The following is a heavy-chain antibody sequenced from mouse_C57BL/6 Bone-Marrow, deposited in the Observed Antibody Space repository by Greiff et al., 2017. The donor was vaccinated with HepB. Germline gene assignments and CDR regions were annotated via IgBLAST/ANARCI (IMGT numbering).Heavy chain of an antibody. CDR3: ARRYYGSSYGFAY. D-gene: IGHD1-1*01. CDR1: GFTFSDYG. Sequence: DVMLVESGGGLVKPGGSLKLSCAASGFTFSDYGMHWVRQAPEKGLEWVAYISSGSSTIYYADTVKGRFTISRDNAKNTLFLQMTSLRSEDTSLYSCARRYYGSSYGFAYWGQGTLVTVSA. CDR2: ISSGSSTI. V-gene: IGHV5-17*01. J-gene: IGHJ3*01.